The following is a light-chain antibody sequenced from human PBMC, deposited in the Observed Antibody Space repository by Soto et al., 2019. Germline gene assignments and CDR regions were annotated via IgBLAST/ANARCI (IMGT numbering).Light chain of an antibody. Sequence: EILFTQSPATLSLSPGETATLSCRASQSVSSYLAWYQQKPGQSPRLTIQDASNSANGIPARFSGSGAGTDFTLTISSIEPEYFAFYYCHQRGSWPRGTFGQGTKVDI. J-gene: IGKJ1*01. CDR1: QSVSSY. CDR2: DAS. CDR3: HQRGSWPRGT. V-gene: IGKV3-11*01.